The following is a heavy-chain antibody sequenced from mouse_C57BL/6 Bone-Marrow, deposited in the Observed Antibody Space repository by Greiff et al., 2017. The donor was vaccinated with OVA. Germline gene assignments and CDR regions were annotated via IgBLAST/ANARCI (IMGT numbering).Heavy chain of an antibody. CDR3: ARPSYYYGSTDWYFDV. Sequence: VQVVESGAELARPGASVKLSCKASGYTFTSYGISWVKQRTGQGLEWIGEIYPRSGNTYYNEKFKGKATLTADKSSSTAYMELRSLTSEDSAVYFCARPSYYYGSTDWYFDVWGTGTTVTVSS. J-gene: IGHJ1*03. CDR1: GYTFTSYG. CDR2: IYPRSGNT. D-gene: IGHD1-1*01. V-gene: IGHV1-81*01.